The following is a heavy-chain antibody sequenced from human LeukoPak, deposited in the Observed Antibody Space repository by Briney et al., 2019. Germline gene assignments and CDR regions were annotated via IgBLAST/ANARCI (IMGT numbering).Heavy chain of an antibody. D-gene: IGHD4-11*01. CDR2: IYYSGST. CDR3: AREKDDYDAFDI. J-gene: IGHJ3*02. V-gene: IGHV4-30-4*01. Sequence: SETLSLTCTVSGGSISSGDYYWSWIRQPPGKGLEWIGYIYYSGSTYYNPSLKSRVTISVDTSKNQFSLKLSSVTAADTAVYYCAREKDDYDAFDIWGQGTMVTVSP. CDR1: GGSISSGDYY.